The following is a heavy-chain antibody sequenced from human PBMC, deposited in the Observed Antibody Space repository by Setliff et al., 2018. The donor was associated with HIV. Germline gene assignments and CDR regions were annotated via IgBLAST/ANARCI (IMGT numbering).Heavy chain of an antibody. CDR1: GFTFTDYW. V-gene: IGHV3-74*01. CDR2: INVDGSSI. CDR3: LMVCDVVRCSIPSLNY. D-gene: IGHD2-8*01. J-gene: IGHJ4*02. Sequence: PGGSLRLSCAASGFTFTDYWMHWVRQVPGQGLVWVSRINVDGSSISYADSVKGRFTISRDNSRNTLYLHMNSPRPEDTAIYYCLMVCDVVRCSIPSLNYRGQGTLVTVSS.